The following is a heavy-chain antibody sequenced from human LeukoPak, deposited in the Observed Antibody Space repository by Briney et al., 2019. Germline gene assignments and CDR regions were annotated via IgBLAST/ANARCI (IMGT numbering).Heavy chain of an antibody. CDR2: IYGSGSA. CDR1: GDSIRSYY. D-gene: IGHD3-16*01. Sequence: SETLSLTCTVSGDSIRSYYWSWIRQPAGKGLEWIGRIYGSGSANYNPSLKSRVTMSVDTSKNQFSLELNSVTAADTAVYYCARHAIHYDYVWGSYHDAFDIWGQGTMVTVSS. V-gene: IGHV4-4*07. CDR3: ARHAIHYDYVWGSYHDAFDI. J-gene: IGHJ3*02.